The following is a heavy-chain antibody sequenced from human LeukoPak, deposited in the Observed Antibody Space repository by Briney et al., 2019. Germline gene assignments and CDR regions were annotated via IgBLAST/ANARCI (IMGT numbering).Heavy chain of an antibody. CDR1: GLTVNSKY. Sequence: PGGSLRLSCAASGLTVNSKYMSWVRQAPGKGLEWVSIIYSGGSTNYADSVKGRFTISRDNSKNTLYLQLNSLRAEDTAVYYCARSDKSNSGSYSDYWGQGTLVTVSS. D-gene: IGHD1-26*01. J-gene: IGHJ4*02. CDR3: ARSDKSNSGSYSDY. V-gene: IGHV3-53*05. CDR2: IYSGGST.